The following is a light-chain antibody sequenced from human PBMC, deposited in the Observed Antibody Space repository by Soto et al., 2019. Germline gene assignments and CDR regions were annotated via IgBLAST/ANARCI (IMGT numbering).Light chain of an antibody. CDR2: GAS. Sequence: EIVMTQSPATLSVSPGERATLSCRASQSVSIDLAFDQQTPGQAPRLLIYGASTRATGIPVRFSGSGSGTEFTLTISSLQPDDFATYYCQQYNSYRTFGQGTKVE. CDR1: QSVSID. J-gene: IGKJ1*01. CDR3: QQYNSYRT. V-gene: IGKV3-15*01.